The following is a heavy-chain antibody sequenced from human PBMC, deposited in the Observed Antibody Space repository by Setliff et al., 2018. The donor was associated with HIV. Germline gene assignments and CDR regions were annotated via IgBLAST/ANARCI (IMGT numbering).Heavy chain of an antibody. J-gene: IGHJ4*02. D-gene: IGHD6-19*01. CDR3: VKMALAGTYLDY. CDR2: VNHNGNI. CDR1: GLPFGNYY. V-gene: IGHV4-34*01. Sequence: SETLSLTCGLNGLPFGNYYWNWIRQSPGKGLEWIVEVNHNGNINYNPSLQSRVTVSVDTSKPHYSLQMNSLRAEDTALYYCVKMALAGTYLDYWGQGTLVTVSS.